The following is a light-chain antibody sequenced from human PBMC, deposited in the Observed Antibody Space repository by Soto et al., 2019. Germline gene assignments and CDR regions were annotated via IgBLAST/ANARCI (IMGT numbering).Light chain of an antibody. J-gene: IGKJ2*03. V-gene: IGKV3-20*01. CDR1: QSVTSSY. CDR3: QHYGGSMYS. CDR2: GAS. Sequence: EIVLTQSPGTLSLSLGERATLSCRASQSVTSSYLAWYQQKPGQAPRLLIYGASTRATGIPDMFSGSGSGTDFTLTVTRLEPEDFAVYYCQHYGGSMYSFGQGTKLEIK.